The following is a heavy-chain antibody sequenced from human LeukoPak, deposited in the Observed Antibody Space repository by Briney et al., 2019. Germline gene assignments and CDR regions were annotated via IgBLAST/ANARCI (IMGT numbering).Heavy chain of an antibody. CDR1: GGSISSHY. CDR2: IYTFGIT. D-gene: IGHD3-10*01. V-gene: IGHV4-4*07. J-gene: IGHJ5*02. Sequence: SSETLSLTCTVSGGSISSHYWSWVRQPAGKGLEWVGHIYTFGITNYNPSLKSRVTMSVDTSKSQFSLKLSSVTAADTAVYYCARGGYYGSGNDFRFDPWGQGTLVTVSS. CDR3: ARGGYYGSGNDFRFDP.